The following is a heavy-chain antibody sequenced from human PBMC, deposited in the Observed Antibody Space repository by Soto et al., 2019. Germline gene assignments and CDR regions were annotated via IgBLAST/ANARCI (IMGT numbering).Heavy chain of an antibody. J-gene: IGHJ6*02. CDR3: ARDLGQAYCSSTSCYPFYYYYGMDV. V-gene: IGHV1-2*02. CDR1: GYTFTGYY. Sequence: ASVKVSCKASGYTFTGYYMHWVRQAPGQGLEWMGWINPNSGGTNYAQKFQGRVTMTRDTSISAAYMELSRLRSDDTAVYYCARDLGQAYCSSTSCYPFYYYYGMDVWGQGTTVTVSS. D-gene: IGHD2-2*01. CDR2: INPNSGGT.